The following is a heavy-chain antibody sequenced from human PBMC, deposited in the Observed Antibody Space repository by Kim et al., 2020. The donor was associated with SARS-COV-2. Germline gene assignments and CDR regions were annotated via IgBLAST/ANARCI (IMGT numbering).Heavy chain of an antibody. Sequence: PSLKSRVTISVDTSKNQFSLKLSSVTAADTAVDYCAGAPVTVTPYYELDYWGQGTLVTVSS. J-gene: IGHJ4*02. CDR3: AGAPVTVTPYYELDY. D-gene: IGHD4-17*01. V-gene: IGHV4-59*01.